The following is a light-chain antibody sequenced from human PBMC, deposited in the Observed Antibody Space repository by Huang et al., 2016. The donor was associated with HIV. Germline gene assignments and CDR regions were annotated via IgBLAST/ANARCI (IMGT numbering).Light chain of an antibody. CDR2: LGS. J-gene: IGKJ4*01. CDR1: QSLLHSIGYNY. CDR3: MQTLQTQLT. Sequence: DIVMTQSPLSLPVTPGEPASISCRSNQSLLHSIGYNYLDWYLQKPGQSPQLLIYLGSNRASGVPDRFSDSGSGTDFTLKISRVEAEDVGVYYCMQTLQTQLTFGGGTKVEIK. V-gene: IGKV2-28*01.